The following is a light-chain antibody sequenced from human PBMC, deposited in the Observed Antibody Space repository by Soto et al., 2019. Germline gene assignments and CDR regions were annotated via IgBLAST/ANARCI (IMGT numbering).Light chain of an antibody. Sequence: EIVMTQSPATLSVSPGERGTLSCRASQSVSSNLAWYQQQPGQAPRLLISGASTRATGIPARFSGSGSETEFTLTISRLQSEDFAVYYWQQYNNWPRTFGQGTKVEIK. CDR2: GAS. CDR1: QSVSSN. V-gene: IGKV3-15*01. J-gene: IGKJ1*01. CDR3: QQYNNWPRT.